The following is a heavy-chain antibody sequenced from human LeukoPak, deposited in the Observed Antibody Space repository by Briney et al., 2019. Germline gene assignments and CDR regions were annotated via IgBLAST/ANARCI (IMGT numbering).Heavy chain of an antibody. J-gene: IGHJ4*02. CDR1: GFTFGSYT. CDR2: ISRSSSYT. D-gene: IGHD2-15*01. V-gene: IGHV3-21*01. Sequence: GGSLRLSCAASGFTFGSYTMNWVRQAPGKGLEWVSSISRSSSYTYYADLVKGRFTISRDNAKNSLYLQMNSLRAEDTAVYYCARDYGYCSGGGCYSDYYFDYWGQGTLVTVSS. CDR3: ARDYGYCSGGGCYSDYYFDY.